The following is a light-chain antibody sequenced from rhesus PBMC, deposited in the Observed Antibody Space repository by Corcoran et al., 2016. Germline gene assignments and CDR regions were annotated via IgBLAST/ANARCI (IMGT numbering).Light chain of an antibody. V-gene: IGKV2-90*01. Sequence: DIVMTQTPLSLAVTPGEPASLSCTSSQTLLDRDGYTCLDWYLPKPGPSPPLLIYEVSNRVSEVPDRVRGRGSGTNFTLKISRVEAEDGGLYYCMQTIELPFTVGPGTKLDIK. CDR1: QTLLDRDGYTC. J-gene: IGKJ3*01. CDR2: EVS. CDR3: MQTIELPFT.